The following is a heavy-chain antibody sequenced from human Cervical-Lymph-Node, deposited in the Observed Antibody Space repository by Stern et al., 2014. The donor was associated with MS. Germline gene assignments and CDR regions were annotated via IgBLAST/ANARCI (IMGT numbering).Heavy chain of an antibody. CDR1: GFTFSNSG. Sequence: VQLVESGGGVVQPGRSLRLSCAASGFTFSNSGMHWVRQAPGKGLEWLALIWYDGTNKYYRESVKGRFTISRDNSKNTLYLQMRSLRAEDTAVYYCARERGLHSGNYARYFDYWGQGTLVTVSS. CDR2: IWYDGTNK. V-gene: IGHV3-33*01. D-gene: IGHD4-11*01. CDR3: ARERGLHSGNYARYFDY. J-gene: IGHJ4*02.